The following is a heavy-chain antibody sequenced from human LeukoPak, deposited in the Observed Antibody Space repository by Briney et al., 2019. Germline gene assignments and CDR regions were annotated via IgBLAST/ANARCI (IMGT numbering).Heavy chain of an antibody. J-gene: IGHJ4*02. CDR1: GGSISSSNW. D-gene: IGHD3-22*01. Sequence: PSETLSLTCAVSGGSISSSNWWSWVRQPPGKGLEWIGEIYHSGSTNYNPSLKSRVTISVAKSKNQFSLKLSSVTAADTAVYYCARGETYYYDSSEYYFDYWGQGALVTVSS. CDR2: IYHSGST. V-gene: IGHV4-4*02. CDR3: ARGETYYYDSSEYYFDY.